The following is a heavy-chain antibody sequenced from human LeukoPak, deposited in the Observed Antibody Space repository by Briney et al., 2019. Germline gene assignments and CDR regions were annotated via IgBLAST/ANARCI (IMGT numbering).Heavy chain of an antibody. D-gene: IGHD3-10*01. CDR2: INHSGST. CDR1: GGSFSGYY. V-gene: IGHV4-34*01. J-gene: IGHJ4*02. Sequence: SETLPLTCAVYGGSFSGYYWSWIRQPPGKGLEWIGEINHSGSTNYNPSLKSRVTISVDTSKNQFSLKLSSVTAADTAVYYCARAPVTMVRGAYDYWGQGTLVTVSS. CDR3: ARAPVTMVRGAYDY.